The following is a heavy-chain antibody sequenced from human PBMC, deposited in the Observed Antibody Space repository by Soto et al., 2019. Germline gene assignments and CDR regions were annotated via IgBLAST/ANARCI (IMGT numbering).Heavy chain of an antibody. CDR3: AKTRELMVYAIYYMDV. Sequence: PGGSLRLSCAASGFTFSSYGMHWVRQAPGKGLEWVAVISYDGSNKYYADSVKGRFTISRDNSKNTLYLQMNSLRAEDTAVYYCAKTRELMVYAIYYMDVWGKGTTXTVSS. CDR2: ISYDGSNK. J-gene: IGHJ6*03. V-gene: IGHV3-30*18. D-gene: IGHD2-8*01. CDR1: GFTFSSYG.